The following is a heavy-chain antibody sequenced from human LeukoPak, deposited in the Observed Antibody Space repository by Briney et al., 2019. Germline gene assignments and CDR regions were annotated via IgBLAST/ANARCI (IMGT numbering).Heavy chain of an antibody. CDR3: AKDMKGYTYGFADC. J-gene: IGHJ4*02. CDR2: ISYDGTNK. CDR1: RFAFSSYG. Sequence: PGRSLRLSCAASRFAFSSYGMHWVRQAPGKGLEWVAVISYDGTNKYYADSVKGRFAISRDNSKNTLYLQINSLRPEDTAVYYCAKDMKGYTYGFADCWGQGTLVTVSS. D-gene: IGHD5-18*01. V-gene: IGHV3-30*18.